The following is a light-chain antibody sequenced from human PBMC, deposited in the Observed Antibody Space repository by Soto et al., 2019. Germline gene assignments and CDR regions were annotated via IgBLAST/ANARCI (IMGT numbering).Light chain of an antibody. CDR1: RTVHSN. CDR2: GES. J-gene: IGKJ5*01. V-gene: IGKV3-15*01. Sequence: EIVMAQSPATVSGSPGDRVTLSCRASRTVHSNVAWYQHKPGQAPRLLIYGESFRATGMPARFSGSGFGTEFTLTTSSLQCEDFAVYYCQQYNNWPTFGQGTRLEIK. CDR3: QQYNNWPT.